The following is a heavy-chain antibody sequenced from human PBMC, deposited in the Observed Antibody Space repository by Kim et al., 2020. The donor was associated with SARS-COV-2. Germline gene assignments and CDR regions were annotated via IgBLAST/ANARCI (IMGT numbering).Heavy chain of an antibody. CDR2: IYYSGST. CDR1: GGSISFYY. V-gene: IGHV4-59*08. D-gene: IGHD3-22*01. CDR3: ARHSASGYFDD. Sequence: SETLSLTCTVSGGSISFYYWSWIRQSPGKGLDGIGYIYYSGSTDYYPSLKSRVTISVDTSKNQFSLKLSSVTAADTAMYYCARHSASGYFDDWGQGILVSVSS. J-gene: IGHJ5*02.